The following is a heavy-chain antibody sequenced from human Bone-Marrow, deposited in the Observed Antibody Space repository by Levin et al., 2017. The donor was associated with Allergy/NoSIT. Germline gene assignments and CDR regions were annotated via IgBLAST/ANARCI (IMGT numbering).Heavy chain of an antibody. Sequence: GGSLRLSCAASGFTFTSYAMSWVRQAPGKGLEWVSGASTSDSTYYADSVKGRFSISRDNSKNTLYLQMDSLRAEDTALYYCARGYSYFHYWGQGTLVTVSS. V-gene: IGHV3-23*01. D-gene: IGHD2-15*01. CDR1: GFTFTSYA. J-gene: IGHJ4*02. CDR2: ASTSDST. CDR3: ARGYSYFHY.